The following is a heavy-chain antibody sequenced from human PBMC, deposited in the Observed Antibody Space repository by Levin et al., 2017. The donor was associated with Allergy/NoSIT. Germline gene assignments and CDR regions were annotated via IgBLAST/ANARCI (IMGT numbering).Heavy chain of an antibody. Sequence: PGGSLRLSCAASGFTFSSYAMHWVRQAPGKGLEWVAVISYDGSNKYYADSVKGRFTISRDNSKNTLYLQMNSLRAEDTAVYYCARDRQWLLQTYNWFDPWGQGTLVTVSS. CDR2: ISYDGSNK. D-gene: IGHD6-19*01. V-gene: IGHV3-30*04. CDR1: GFTFSSYA. J-gene: IGHJ5*02. CDR3: ARDRQWLLQTYNWFDP.